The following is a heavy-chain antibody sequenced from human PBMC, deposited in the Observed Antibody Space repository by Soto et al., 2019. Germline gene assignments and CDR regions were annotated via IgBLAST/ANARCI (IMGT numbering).Heavy chain of an antibody. D-gene: IGHD3-3*01. Sequence: ASVKVSCKASGYTFTSYGISWVRQAPGQGLEWMGWISAYNGHTNYAQKLQGRVTMTTDTSTSTAYMELRSLRSDATAVYYCARGRPGYDFWCGYYKSYYCYGMGVWGQGTTVTVSS. CDR3: ARGRPGYDFWCGYYKSYYCYGMGV. CDR2: ISAYNGHT. CDR1: GYTFTSYG. V-gene: IGHV1-18*01. J-gene: IGHJ6*02.